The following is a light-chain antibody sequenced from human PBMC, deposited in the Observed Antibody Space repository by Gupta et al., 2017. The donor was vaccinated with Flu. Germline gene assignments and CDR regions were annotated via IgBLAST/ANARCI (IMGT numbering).Light chain of an antibody. CDR2: YNN. J-gene: IGLJ2*01. CDR1: SSNIGSNT. V-gene: IGLV1-44*01. CDR3: AAWDASRNGVV. Sequence: QSVLTQPPSASGPPGQRVTISCSGSSSNIGSNTVNWYQQLPGTAPKLLIYYNNERPSGVPDRFSGSKSGTSASLAISGLQAEDEADYYCAAWDASRNGVVFGGGTRLTVL.